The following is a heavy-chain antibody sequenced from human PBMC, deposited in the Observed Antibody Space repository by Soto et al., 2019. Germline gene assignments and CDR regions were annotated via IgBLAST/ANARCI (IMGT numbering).Heavy chain of an antibody. CDR1: GFTFSRFA. D-gene: IGHD1-26*01. CDR3: ATVKWGSEAAFNT. V-gene: IGHV3-30-3*01. CDR2: ISNTGNNK. J-gene: IGHJ3*02. Sequence: QGQLAESGGGVVQPGKSLRLSCAASGFTFSRFAVYWVRQAPGKGLEWVAHISNTGNNKFYSDSVKGRFSISRDNSKNTLYLQMNSLRGEDTAVYYCATVKWGSEAAFNTWGQGTMVTVSS.